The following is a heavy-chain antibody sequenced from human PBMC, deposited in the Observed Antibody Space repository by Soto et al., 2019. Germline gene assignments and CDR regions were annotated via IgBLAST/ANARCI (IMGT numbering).Heavy chain of an antibody. Sequence: SETLSLTCTVSGGSISNYYWSWIRQPPGKGLEWIGYIHYTGSTNCDPSLKSRVTISVDTSKNQFSLNLRSVTAADTAIYYCARDLYTGTGWTFGYCGQGILVTVSS. CDR2: IHYTGST. CDR1: GGSISNYY. V-gene: IGHV4-59*01. CDR3: ARDLYTGTGWTFGY. D-gene: IGHD2-8*02. J-gene: IGHJ4*02.